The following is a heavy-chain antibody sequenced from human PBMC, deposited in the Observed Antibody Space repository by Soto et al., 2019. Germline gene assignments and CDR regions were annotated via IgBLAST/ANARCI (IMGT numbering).Heavy chain of an antibody. CDR2: ISYDGSNK. D-gene: IGHD6-13*01. J-gene: IGHJ5*02. Sequence: QVQLVESGGGVVQPGRSLRLSCAASGFTFSSYGMHWVRQAPGKGLEWVAVISYDGSNKYYADSVKGRFTISRDNSKNTLYLQMNRLRAEDTAVYYCAKGSVLGIAAAELETWGQGTLVTVSS. V-gene: IGHV3-30*18. CDR1: GFTFSSYG. CDR3: AKGSVLGIAAAELET.